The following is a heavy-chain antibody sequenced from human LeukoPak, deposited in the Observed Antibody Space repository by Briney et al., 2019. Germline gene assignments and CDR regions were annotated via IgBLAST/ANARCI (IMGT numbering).Heavy chain of an antibody. J-gene: IGHJ6*03. CDR3: AGITGYYYMDV. D-gene: IGHD1-14*01. V-gene: IGHV4-4*02. CDR2: IYHSGST. CDR1: GGSISSSNW. Sequence: SGTLSLTCAVSGGSISSSNWWSWVRQPPGKGLEWIGSIYHSGSTYYNPSLKSRVTISVDTSKNQFSLKLSSVTAADTAVYYCAGITGYYYMDVWGKGTTVTVSS.